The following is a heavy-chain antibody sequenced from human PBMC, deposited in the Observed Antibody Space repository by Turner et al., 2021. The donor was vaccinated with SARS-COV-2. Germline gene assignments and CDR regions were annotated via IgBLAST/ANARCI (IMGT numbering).Heavy chain of an antibody. V-gene: IGHV4-59*08. CDR1: GCSISSKS. Sequence: QVQLQDSGPGLVKPSETLSLTCTVSGCSISSKSWSWIRQSPGRGLEWIGYFYKIGSIDYNPTLRSRVTISVDTSKNQLYLNLISVTAADTAVYYCARHQGSASGYDHGMNVWGQGTAVIVSS. CDR3: ARHQGSASGYDHGMNV. D-gene: IGHD1-26*01. CDR2: FYKIGSI. J-gene: IGHJ6*02.